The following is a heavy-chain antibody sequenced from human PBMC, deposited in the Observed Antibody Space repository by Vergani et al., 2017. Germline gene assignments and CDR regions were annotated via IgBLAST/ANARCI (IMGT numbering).Heavy chain of an antibody. CDR1: GFTFDDYA. Sequence: EVQLVESGGGLVQPGRSLRLSCAASGFTFDDYAMHWVRQAPGKGLEWVSGISWNSGSIGYADSVKGRFTLSRDNAKNSLYLQMNSLRAEDTALYYCAVGSGSYKYYFDYWGQGTLVTVSS. J-gene: IGHJ4*02. CDR3: AVGSGSYKYYFDY. D-gene: IGHD3-10*01. CDR2: ISWNSGSI. V-gene: IGHV3-9*01.